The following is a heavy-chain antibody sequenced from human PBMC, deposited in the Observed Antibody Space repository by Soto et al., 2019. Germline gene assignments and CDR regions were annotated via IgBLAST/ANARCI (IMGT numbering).Heavy chain of an antibody. CDR3: AREHWHQLSSFDHYYVKDV. CDR2: IITFSGKA. Sequence: QVELLQSGDELKKPGTSVKVSCKASAGTFKNSIISWVRQARGRGLEWLGGIITFSGKAVYAQRFKGRVTITADESTSAAYMEVSSLRWDDTAVYYCAREHWHQLSSFDHYYVKDVWGQGTTVTVSS. V-gene: IGHV1-69*01. CDR1: AGTFKNSI. J-gene: IGHJ6*02. D-gene: IGHD1-1*01.